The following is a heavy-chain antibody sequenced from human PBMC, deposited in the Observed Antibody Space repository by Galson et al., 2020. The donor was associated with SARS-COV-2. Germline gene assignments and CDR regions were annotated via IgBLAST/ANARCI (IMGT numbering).Heavy chain of an antibody. CDR3: ARDPNIVVLKAAMFCDFDY. V-gene: IGHV1-18*01. D-gene: IGHD2-2*01. Sequence: ASVKVSCKASGYTFTSYGISWVRQAPGQGLEWMGWISAGNGNTNYAQKFQGRVTMTTDTSTSTAYMELTSLRSDDTAVYYCARDPNIVVLKAAMFCDFDYWGQGTVVSVSS. CDR1: GYTFTSYG. CDR2: ISAGNGNT. J-gene: IGHJ4*02.